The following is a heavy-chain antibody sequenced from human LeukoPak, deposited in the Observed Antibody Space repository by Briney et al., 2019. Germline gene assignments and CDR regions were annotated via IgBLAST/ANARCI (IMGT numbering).Heavy chain of an antibody. V-gene: IGHV3-53*05. CDR3: AKDGEYYYDSSGYY. CDR2: IYSGGST. D-gene: IGHD3-22*01. Sequence: QSGGSLRLSCAGSGFTVSSNYMRWVRQAPGKGPEWVSVIYSGGSTYYADSVKGRFTISRDNSKNTLYLQMNSLRAEDTAVYYCAKDGEYYYDSSGYYWGQGTLVTVSS. J-gene: IGHJ4*02. CDR1: GFTVSSNY.